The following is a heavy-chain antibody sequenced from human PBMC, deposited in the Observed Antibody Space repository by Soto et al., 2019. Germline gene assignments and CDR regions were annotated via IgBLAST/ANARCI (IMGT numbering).Heavy chain of an antibody. CDR2: IYYSGST. D-gene: IGHD3-10*01. CDR3: ARAYGSGPPMDY. J-gene: IGHJ4*02. CDR1: GGSISSGGYY. V-gene: IGHV4-61*08. Sequence: PSETLSLTCTVSGGSISSGGYYWSWIRQHPGKGLEWIGYIYYSGSTNYNPSLKSRVTISVDTSKNQFSLKLSSVTAADTAVYYCARAYGSGPPMDYWGQGTLVTVSS.